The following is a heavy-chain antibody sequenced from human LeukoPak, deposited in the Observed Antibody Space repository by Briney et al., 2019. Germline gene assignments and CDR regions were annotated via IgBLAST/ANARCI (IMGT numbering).Heavy chain of an antibody. V-gene: IGHV4-34*01. CDR3: ARGSHPYLAARRGFDY. CDR2: INHSGST. Sequence: SETLSLTCAVYGGSFSGYYWSWIRQPPGKGLEWIGEINHSGSTNHNPSHKSRVTISVDTSKNQFSLKLSSVTAADTAVYYCARGSHPYLAARRGFDYWGQGTLVTVSS. D-gene: IGHD6-6*01. J-gene: IGHJ4*02. CDR1: GGSFSGYY.